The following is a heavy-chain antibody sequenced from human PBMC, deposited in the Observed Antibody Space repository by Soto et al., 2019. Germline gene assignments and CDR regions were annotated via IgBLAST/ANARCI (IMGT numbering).Heavy chain of an antibody. Sequence: PWGTRSSTWAAYGGSLSGNYWGGFRQPPGKGLEWIGYIYYSGSTNYKPALKSRATISVDTSKNQFSLKLSSVTAADTAVYYCARGASSGWYAHNWFDPWGQGTLVTVSS. D-gene: IGHD6-19*01. CDR2: IYYSGST. CDR3: ARGASSGWYAHNWFDP. CDR1: GGSLSGNY. V-gene: IGHV4-34*11. J-gene: IGHJ5*02.